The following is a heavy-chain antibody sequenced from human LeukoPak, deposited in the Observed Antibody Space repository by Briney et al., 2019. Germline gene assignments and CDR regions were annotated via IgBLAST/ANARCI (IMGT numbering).Heavy chain of an antibody. CDR1: GYMFNIYG. D-gene: IGHD5-12*01. CDR3: ARSPPSTGYDRFDT. J-gene: IGHJ4*02. V-gene: IGHV1-18*01. CDR2: ISAFNGNT. Sequence: ASAKVSCKASGYMFNIYGISWVRQAPGQGLEWMGWISAFNGNTNYARNFQDRVTMTTDTSTSTAYMELTSLRSDDTAVYYCARSPPSTGYDRFDTWGRGTLVTVSS.